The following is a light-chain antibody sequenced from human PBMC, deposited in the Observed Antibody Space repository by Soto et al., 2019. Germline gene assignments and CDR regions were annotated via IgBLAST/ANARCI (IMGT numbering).Light chain of an antibody. V-gene: IGKV3-11*01. J-gene: IGKJ2*01. CDR3: QQRFNWPRFT. CDR2: DAS. Sequence: EIVLTQSPATLSLSPGERATLSCRASQSVSSYLAWYQQKPGQAPRLLIYDASNRATGIPARFSGGGSGTAFTLTIISLEPEDFAVYYCQQRFNWPRFTFGQGTKMEIK. CDR1: QSVSSY.